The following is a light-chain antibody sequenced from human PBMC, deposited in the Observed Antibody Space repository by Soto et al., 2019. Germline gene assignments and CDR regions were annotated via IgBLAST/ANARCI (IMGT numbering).Light chain of an antibody. J-gene: IGKJ1*01. CDR3: QKSYSTLWK. CDR2: AAS. Sequence: DIQITHSPSSLSASVVDRVTITFLASQSISSYLNWYQQKPGKAPKLLIYAASSLQSGVPSRFSGSGSGTAFTLTISSLQPEDFATYHCQKSYSTLWKFGQGTKVDIK. CDR1: QSISSY. V-gene: IGKV1-39*01.